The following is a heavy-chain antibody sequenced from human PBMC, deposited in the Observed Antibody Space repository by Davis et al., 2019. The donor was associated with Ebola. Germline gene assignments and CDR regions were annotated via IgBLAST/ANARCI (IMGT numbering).Heavy chain of an antibody. V-gene: IGHV3-7*03. CDR2: IKEDGSEK. J-gene: IGHJ6*02. CDR3: ARGSRNMDV. CDR1: GFTGSNAR. Sequence: PGGSLRLSCAASGFTGSNARMSWVRQAPGKGLEWVAKIKEDGSEKLEVDSVKGRFTISRDNAKDSLYLQMNSLRAEDTAVYYCARGSRNMDVWGQGTTVTVSS.